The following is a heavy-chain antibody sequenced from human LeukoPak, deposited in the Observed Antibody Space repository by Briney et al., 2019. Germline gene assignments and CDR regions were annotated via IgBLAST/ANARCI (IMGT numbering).Heavy chain of an antibody. J-gene: IGHJ6*02. CDR3: ARYSSSWYRGNYYYGMDV. Sequence: AGGSLRLSCAASGFTFSDYYMSWVRQAPGKGLEWVSAISGSGGSTYYADSVKGRFTISRDNSKNTLYLQMNSLRAEDTAVYYCARYSSSWYRGNYYYGMDVWGQGTTVTVSS. V-gene: IGHV3-23*01. D-gene: IGHD6-13*01. CDR1: GFTFSDYY. CDR2: ISGSGGST.